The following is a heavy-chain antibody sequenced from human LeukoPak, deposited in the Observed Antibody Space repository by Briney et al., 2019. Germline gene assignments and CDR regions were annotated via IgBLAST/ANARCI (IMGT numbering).Heavy chain of an antibody. CDR1: GFTFGTYN. V-gene: IGHV3-48*04. CDR2: ISFSSSTI. CDR3: ARDSYEIADDAFDI. J-gene: IGHJ3*02. D-gene: IGHD3-3*01. Sequence: GGSLRLSCAASGFTFGTYNMNWVRQAPGKGLEWVSYISFSSSTIHYADSVKGRFTISRDNAKNSLYLQMNSLRAEDTAVYYCARDSYEIADDAFDIWGQGTMVTVSS.